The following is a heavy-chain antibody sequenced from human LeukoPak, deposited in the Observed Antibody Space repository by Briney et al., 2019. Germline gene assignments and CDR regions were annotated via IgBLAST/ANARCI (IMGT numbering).Heavy chain of an antibody. CDR2: IIPIFGTA. CDR3: AREAERWLQLGYMDV. V-gene: IGHV1-69*13. CDR1: GGTFSSYA. J-gene: IGHJ6*03. Sequence: SVKVSCKASGGTFSSYAISWVRQAPGQGLEWMGGIIPIFGTANYAQKFQGRVTLNADESTSTAYMERSSLRSEDTAVYYCAREAERWLQLGYMDVWGKGTTVTISS. D-gene: IGHD5-24*01.